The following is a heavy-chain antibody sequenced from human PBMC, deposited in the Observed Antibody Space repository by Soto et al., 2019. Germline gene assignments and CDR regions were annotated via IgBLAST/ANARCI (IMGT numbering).Heavy chain of an antibody. CDR3: ARDYYRDTAIGTSSLGY. CDR1: GFTFSSYA. D-gene: IGHD5-18*01. V-gene: IGHV3-30-3*01. Sequence: GGSLRLSCAASGFTFSSYAMHWVRQAPGKGLEWVAVISYDGSNKYYADSVKSRFTISGDNSKNTLYLKMSSVRAEDTAVYYCARDYYRDTAIGTSSLGYWGQGTLVTVSS. CDR2: ISYDGSNK. J-gene: IGHJ4*02.